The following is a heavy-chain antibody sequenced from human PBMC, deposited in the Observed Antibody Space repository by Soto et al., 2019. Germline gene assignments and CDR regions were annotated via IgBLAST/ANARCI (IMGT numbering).Heavy chain of an antibody. J-gene: IGHJ5*02. CDR3: SRSLNS. Sequence: HPVGSLRLSCAASGFTFSTYWMDWVRQIPGKGLEWVANINQDGSEKNYVDSVKGRFTISRDNAKNSLYLQMSSLTAEDSALYYCSRSLNSWGQGTLVTVSS. CDR1: GFTFSTYW. V-gene: IGHV3-7*01. CDR2: INQDGSEK.